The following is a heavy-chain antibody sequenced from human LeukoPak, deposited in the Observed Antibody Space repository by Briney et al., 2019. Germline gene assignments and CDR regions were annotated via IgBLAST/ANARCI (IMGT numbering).Heavy chain of an antibody. D-gene: IGHD5-18*01. CDR2: MYYSGST. V-gene: IGHV4-59*01. J-gene: IGHJ4*02. CDR1: GVSISSYY. Sequence: SETLSLTCTVSGVSISSYYWSWLRQPPGKGLEWIGYMYYSGSTNYNPSLKSRVTISVDTSKNQFSLKLSSVTAADTAVYYCAREDYSYGLDYWGQGTLVTVSS. CDR3: AREDYSYGLDY.